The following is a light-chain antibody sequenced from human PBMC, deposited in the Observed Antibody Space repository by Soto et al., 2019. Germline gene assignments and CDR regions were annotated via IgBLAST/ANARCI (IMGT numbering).Light chain of an antibody. CDR2: VAS. V-gene: IGKV3-20*01. J-gene: IGKJ4*01. CDR1: QSVSSSE. CDR3: QQYGSSLLT. Sequence: ELVLTQTPGTISLSPGERATLSCRASQSVSSSELAWYQQTPGQAPRLLIYVASSRATGIPHRFSCSGSGSDFTRTISRLAPEDFAVYYCQQYGSSLLTFGGRTKVEIK.